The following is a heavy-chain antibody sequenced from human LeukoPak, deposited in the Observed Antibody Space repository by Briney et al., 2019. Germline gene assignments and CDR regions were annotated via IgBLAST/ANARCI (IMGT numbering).Heavy chain of an antibody. D-gene: IGHD3-22*01. Sequence: GGSLRLSCAASGFTFSNNWMHWVRQAPGKGLVWVSRINSDGRTTTYADSVKGRFTISRDNAKNTLYLQMNSLRAEDTAVYYCARDRLDGYSYGLTYYYDSSGYYLDYWGQGTLVTVSS. CDR1: GFTFSNNW. V-gene: IGHV3-74*01. CDR2: INSDGRTT. J-gene: IGHJ4*02. CDR3: ARDRLDGYSYGLTYYYDSSGYYLDY.